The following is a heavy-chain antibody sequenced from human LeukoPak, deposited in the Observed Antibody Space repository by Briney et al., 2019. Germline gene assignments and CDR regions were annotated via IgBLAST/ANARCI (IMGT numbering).Heavy chain of an antibody. D-gene: IGHD6-19*01. Sequence: PGGSLRFSCAASGFTFSTFAMIWVRQPPGKGLEWVGRIKSKTHGGTTDYAAPVKGRFTISRDDSKNIFYLQINSLKTEDTAVYYCTTSPVPGLDYWGQGTLVTVSS. CDR2: IKSKTHGGTT. J-gene: IGHJ4*02. V-gene: IGHV3-15*01. CDR3: TTSPVPGLDY. CDR1: GFTFSTFA.